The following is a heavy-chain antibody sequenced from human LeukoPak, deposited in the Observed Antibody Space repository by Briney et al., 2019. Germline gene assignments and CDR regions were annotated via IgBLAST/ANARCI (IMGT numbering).Heavy chain of an antibody. J-gene: IGHJ5*02. Sequence: SETLSLTCTVSGRSITSTTYYWAWFRQPPGKGLEWFGSLYYDGRTFYSPSLKSRVAISGDTAKNHLSLKLNSMTAADTAVYYCVRRAGDWAVNWVDPWGQGILVTVSS. V-gene: IGHV4-39*02. CDR1: GRSITSTTYY. CDR3: VRRAGDWAVNWVDP. CDR2: LYYDGRT. D-gene: IGHD2-21*02.